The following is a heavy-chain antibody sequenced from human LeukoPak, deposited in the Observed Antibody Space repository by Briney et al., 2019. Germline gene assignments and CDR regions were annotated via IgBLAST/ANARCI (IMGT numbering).Heavy chain of an antibody. J-gene: IGHJ3*02. Sequence: PSETLSLTCTVSGGSISSYYWSWIRQPAGKGLEWIGRIYTSGSTNCNPSLKSRATMSVDTSKNQFSLKLSSVTAADTAVYYCARVADHSSGWYGYAFDIWGQGTMVTVSS. V-gene: IGHV4-4*07. D-gene: IGHD6-19*01. CDR3: ARVADHSSGWYGYAFDI. CDR1: GGSISSYY. CDR2: IYTSGST.